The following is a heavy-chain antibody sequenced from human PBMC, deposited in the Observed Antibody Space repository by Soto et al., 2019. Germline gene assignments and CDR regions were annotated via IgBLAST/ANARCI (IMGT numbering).Heavy chain of an antibody. CDR1: GFTFSNYG. CDR3: AKDGNIYTSGWYAPSLDY. Sequence: QVQLVESGGGVAQPGRSLRLSCAASGFTFSNYGMHWVRQAPGKGLEWVGVISLDGSNQYYADSVEGRITISRDNSKNTLVLQMNRLRAEGTAVYYCAKDGNIYTSGWYAPSLDYWGQGTLVTVSS. V-gene: IGHV3-30*18. CDR2: ISLDGSNQ. D-gene: IGHD6-19*01. J-gene: IGHJ4*02.